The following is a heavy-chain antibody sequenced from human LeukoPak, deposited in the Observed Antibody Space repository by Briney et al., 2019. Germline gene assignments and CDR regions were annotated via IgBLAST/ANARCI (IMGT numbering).Heavy chain of an antibody. D-gene: IGHD2-2*01. Sequence: SETLSLTCAVYGGSFSGYYWSWIRQPPGKGLEWIGEINHSGSINYNPSLKSRVTISVDTSKNQFSLKLSSVTAADTAVYYCARVRVVPAAVGRIKVDYGMDVWGKGTTVTVSS. CDR2: INHSGSI. CDR1: GGSFSGYY. CDR3: ARVRVVPAAVGRIKVDYGMDV. J-gene: IGHJ6*04. V-gene: IGHV4-34*01.